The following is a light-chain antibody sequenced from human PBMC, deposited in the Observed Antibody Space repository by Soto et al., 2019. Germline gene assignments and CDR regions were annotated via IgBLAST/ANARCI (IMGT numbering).Light chain of an antibody. J-gene: IGLJ2*01. CDR1: SMDFGGYKY. Sequence: QSALTQPASVSGSPGQSITISCTGTSMDFGGYKYVSWYQQHPDKAPKLIIFEVSNRPSGISSRFSGSKSGNTASLTISGLQAEDEADYYCASYTSSSTSVIFGRGTKLTVL. CDR3: ASYTSSSTSVI. CDR2: EVS. V-gene: IGLV2-14*01.